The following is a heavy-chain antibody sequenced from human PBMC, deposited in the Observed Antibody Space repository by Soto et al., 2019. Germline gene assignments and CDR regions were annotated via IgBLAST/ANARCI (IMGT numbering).Heavy chain of an antibody. CDR1: GFSLSTSGMC. J-gene: IGHJ6*02. Sequence: SGPTLVNPTQTLTLTCTFSGFSLSTSGMCVSWIRQPPGKALEWLALIDWDDDKYYSTSLKTRLTISKDTSKNQVVLTMTNMDPVDTATYYCARIRGRVIAAPLRIYYYYGMDVWGQGTTVTVSS. CDR3: ARIRGRVIAAPLRIYYYYGMDV. CDR2: IDWDDDK. V-gene: IGHV2-70*01. D-gene: IGHD6-13*01.